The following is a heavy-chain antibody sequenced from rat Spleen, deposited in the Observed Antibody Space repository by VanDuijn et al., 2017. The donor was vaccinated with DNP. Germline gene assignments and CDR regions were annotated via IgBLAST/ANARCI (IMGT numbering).Heavy chain of an antibody. D-gene: IGHD1-3*01. J-gene: IGHJ2*01. Sequence: EVQLVESGGGLVLPGRSQKLSCAASGFIFSDYYMAWVRQPPTKGLEWVASISYDGGNTYYRDSVKGRFTISRDNAKSSLYLHMDSLRSEDTATYYCTTLNSGTYDSWGQGVMVTVSS. CDR2: ISYDGGNT. CDR1: GFIFSDYY. V-gene: IGHV5-20*01. CDR3: TTLNSGTYDS.